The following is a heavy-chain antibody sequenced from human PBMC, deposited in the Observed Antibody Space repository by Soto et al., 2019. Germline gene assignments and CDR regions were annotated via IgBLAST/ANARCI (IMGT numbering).Heavy chain of an antibody. J-gene: IGHJ4*02. CDR2: IYWDDDK. D-gene: IGHD3-16*01. Sequence: QITLKESGPTLVKPTQTLTLTYTFSGFSLTTSGVGVGWIRQPPGKALEWLALIYWDDDKRYSPSLKSRLTITKDTSKNQVVLTMTNMDPVDTATYYCAHRMIMVGGLDYWGQGTLVTVSS. CDR3: AHRMIMVGGLDY. V-gene: IGHV2-5*02. CDR1: GFSLTTSGVG.